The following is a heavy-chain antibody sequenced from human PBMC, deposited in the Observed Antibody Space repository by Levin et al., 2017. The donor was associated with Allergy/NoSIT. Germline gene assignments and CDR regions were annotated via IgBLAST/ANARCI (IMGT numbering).Heavy chain of an antibody. V-gene: IGHV3-23*01. CDR3: ALVAGQQEDYYGMDV. J-gene: IGHJ6*02. Sequence: GGSLRLSCAASGFSFSTYAMSWVRQAPGKGLEWVSLITSGGTTYYADSVKGRFTISRDRSKNTLFVQMNSLRAEDTAVYYCALVAGQQEDYYGMDVWGQGTTVTVSS. CDR1: GFSFSTYA. D-gene: IGHD6-19*01. CDR2: ITSGGTT.